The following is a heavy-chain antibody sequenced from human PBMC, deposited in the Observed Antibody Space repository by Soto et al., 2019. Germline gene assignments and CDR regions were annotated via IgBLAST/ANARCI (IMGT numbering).Heavy chain of an antibody. CDR3: AKFMRGSGYDYHYYGMDV. V-gene: IGHV3-33*06. Sequence: GGSLRLSCLASGFTFSISGMHWVRQAPGKGLEWVAVIWADGSKTIYADSVKGRFTISKDNSKDTLYLDMNSLRAEDTAVYYCAKFMRGSGYDYHYYGMDVWGQGTTVTVSS. CDR2: IWADGSKT. J-gene: IGHJ6*02. CDR1: GFTFSISG. D-gene: IGHD5-12*01.